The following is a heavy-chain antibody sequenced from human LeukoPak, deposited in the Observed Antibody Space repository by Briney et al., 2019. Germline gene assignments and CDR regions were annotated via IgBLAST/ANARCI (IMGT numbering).Heavy chain of an antibody. J-gene: IGHJ4*02. CDR2: ISYDGSNK. V-gene: IGHV3-30*18. Sequence: GRSLRLSCAASGFTFSSYGMYWVRQAPGKGLEWVAVISYDGSNKYYADSVKGRFTISRDNSKNTLYLQMNSLRAEDTAVYYCAKERVLLWFGETDYWGQGTLVTVSS. CDR3: AKERVLLWFGETDY. D-gene: IGHD3-10*01. CDR1: GFTFSSYG.